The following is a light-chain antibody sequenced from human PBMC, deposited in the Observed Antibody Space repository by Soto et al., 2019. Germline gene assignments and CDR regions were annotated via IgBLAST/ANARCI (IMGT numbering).Light chain of an antibody. J-gene: IGLJ2*01. CDR2: DVS. CDR1: SSDVGGYNY. CDR3: SSYSGSNNFVV. Sequence: QSVLTQPPSASGSPGQSVTISCTGTSSDVGGYNYVSWYQQHPGKAPKLMIYDVSKRPSGVPDRFSGSKSGNTASLTVSGLQAEEEDDYYCSSYSGSNNFVVFGGGTKLTVL. V-gene: IGLV2-8*01.